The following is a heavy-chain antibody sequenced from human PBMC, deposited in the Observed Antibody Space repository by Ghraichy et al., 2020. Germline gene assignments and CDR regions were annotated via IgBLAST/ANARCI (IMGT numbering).Heavy chain of an antibody. Sequence: ASVKVSCKASGYSFNDFYMHWVRQAPGQGPEWMGRIKPDSGATNFAQKFQDRFTMTTDTSITTAYMELSSLTSDDTAVYYCARDWLNRDFDYWGQGTLVTVSS. CDR3: ARDWLNRDFDY. CDR1: GYSFNDFY. CDR2: IKPDSGAT. V-gene: IGHV1-2*06. J-gene: IGHJ4*02. D-gene: IGHD3-9*01.